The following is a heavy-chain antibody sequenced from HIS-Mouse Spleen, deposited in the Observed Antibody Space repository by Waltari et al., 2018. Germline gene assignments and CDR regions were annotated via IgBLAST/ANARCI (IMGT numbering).Heavy chain of an antibody. D-gene: IGHD2-15*01. CDR2: IYTSGST. CDR1: GGSISRYS. J-gene: IGHJ4*02. CDR3: ARYCSGGSCYGGSFDY. V-gene: IGHV4-4*07. Sequence: QVQLQESGPGLVKPSETLSLTCTVSGGSISRYSWSWIRQPAGKGREWIGRIYTSGSTHYNPSLKSRVAMSVETSKNQFSLKLSSVTAADTAVYYCARYCSGGSCYGGSFDYWGQGTLVTVSS.